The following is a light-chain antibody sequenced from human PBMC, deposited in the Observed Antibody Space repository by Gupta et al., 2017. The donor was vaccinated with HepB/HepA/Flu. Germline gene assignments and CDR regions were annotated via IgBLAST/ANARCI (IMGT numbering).Light chain of an antibody. CDR1: QDVKNS. J-gene: IGKJ4*01. CDR2: AAS. Sequence: DIQLTQSPSSLSASVGARVTITCRSSQDVKNSLNWYQQKAGKAPKLLIYAASIWVTGVPSRFNGGGYGTDFTLTITNRQQEDFATYYCQGADNFPLLTFGGGTQLEI. V-gene: IGKV1-39*01. CDR3: QGADNFPLLT.